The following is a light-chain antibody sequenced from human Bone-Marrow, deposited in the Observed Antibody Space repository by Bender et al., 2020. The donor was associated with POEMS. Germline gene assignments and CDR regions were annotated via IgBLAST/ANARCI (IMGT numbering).Light chain of an antibody. Sequence: SYVLTQSPSVSVAPGQTATITCGGNNIGNKGVHWYQQKPGQAPVLFVYDDSDRPSGIPERFSGSNSEHTATLTISRVEAGDEADYYCQLWDGTSDHVVFGGGTKLTVL. V-gene: IGLV3-21*02. CDR3: QLWDGTSDHVV. CDR2: DDS. CDR1: NIGNKG. J-gene: IGLJ2*01.